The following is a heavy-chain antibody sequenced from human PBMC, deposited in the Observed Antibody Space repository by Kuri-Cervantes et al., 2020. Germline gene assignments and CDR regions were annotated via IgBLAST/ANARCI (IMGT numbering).Heavy chain of an antibody. Sequence: GESLKISCAASGFTFDDYTMHWVRQAPGKGLEWVSLISWDGGSTYYADSVKGRFTISRDNSKNSLYLQMNSLRTEDTALYYCARGDDDYDYYYYYGMDVWGQGTTVTVSS. D-gene: IGHD4-17*01. CDR2: ISWDGGST. V-gene: IGHV3-43*01. CDR3: ARGDDDYDYYYYYGMDV. CDR1: GFTFDDYT. J-gene: IGHJ6*02.